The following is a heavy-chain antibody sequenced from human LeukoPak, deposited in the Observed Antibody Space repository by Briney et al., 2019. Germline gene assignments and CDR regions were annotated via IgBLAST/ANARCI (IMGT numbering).Heavy chain of an antibody. CDR1: GFTFRSYS. D-gene: IGHD3-10*01. CDR2: ISSSSTYI. V-gene: IGHV3-21*01. Sequence: PGGSLRLSCAASGFTFRSYSMSWVRRAPGKGLEWVSSISSSSTYIHYADSVKGRSTISRDNAKNSLYLQVNSLRAEDTAVYYCARGGVLWFGFMGVWGQGTTVTVSS. J-gene: IGHJ6*02. CDR3: ARGGVLWFGFMGV.